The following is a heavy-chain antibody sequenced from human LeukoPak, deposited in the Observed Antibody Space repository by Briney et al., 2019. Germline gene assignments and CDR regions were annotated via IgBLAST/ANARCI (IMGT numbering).Heavy chain of an antibody. D-gene: IGHD2-21*01. Sequence: SETLSLTCTVSGCSISSGDYYWSWIRQPPGKGLERIGYIYYSGSTYYNPSLKSRVSISVATSKNQFSLKLRSVTGADRAVHCGARDVSDHDAVDSLLEGTIVSDSS. CDR1: GCSISSGDYY. CDR2: IYYSGST. CDR3: ARDVSDHDAVDS. V-gene: IGHV4-30-4*08. J-gene: IGHJ3*02.